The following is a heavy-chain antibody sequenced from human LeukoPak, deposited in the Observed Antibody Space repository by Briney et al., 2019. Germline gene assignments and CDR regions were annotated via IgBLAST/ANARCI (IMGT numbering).Heavy chain of an antibody. Sequence: GGSLRLSCAASGFTFSSYAMSWVRQAPGKGLEWVSHISGGGGSTSYADPVKGRFTISRDNSKSTLFLQMNNLRAEDTAVYYCAKQYYDMLPGNYPYDQWGQGTLVTVSS. V-gene: IGHV3-23*01. CDR3: AKQYYDMLPGNYPYDQ. CDR2: ISGGGGST. J-gene: IGHJ4*02. CDR1: GFTFSSYA. D-gene: IGHD3-9*01.